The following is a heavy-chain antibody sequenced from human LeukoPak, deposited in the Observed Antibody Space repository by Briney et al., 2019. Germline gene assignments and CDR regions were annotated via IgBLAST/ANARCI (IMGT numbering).Heavy chain of an antibody. Sequence: GGSLRLSCAASGFTFSSYGMHWVRQAPGKGLEWVAVIWYDGSNKYYADSVKGRFTISRDNSKNTLYLQMNSLRAEDTAVYYCAKGGWEYSSSPIDYWGQGTLVTVSS. CDR3: AKGGWEYSSSPIDY. V-gene: IGHV3-33*06. CDR1: GFTFSSYG. J-gene: IGHJ4*02. D-gene: IGHD6-6*01. CDR2: IWYDGSNK.